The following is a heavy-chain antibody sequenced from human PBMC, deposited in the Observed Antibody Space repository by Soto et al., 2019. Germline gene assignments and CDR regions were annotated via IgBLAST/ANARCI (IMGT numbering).Heavy chain of an antibody. CDR2: MNPNSGNT. CDR1: GYTFTSYD. Sequence: ASVKVSCKASGYTFTSYDINWVRQATGQGLEWMGWMNPNSGNTGYAQKFQGRVTMTRNTSISTAYMELSSLRSEDTAVYYCARGFRITGTRRLYYYGMDVWGQGTTVTVSS. D-gene: IGHD1-20*01. CDR3: ARGFRITGTRRLYYYGMDV. V-gene: IGHV1-8*01. J-gene: IGHJ6*02.